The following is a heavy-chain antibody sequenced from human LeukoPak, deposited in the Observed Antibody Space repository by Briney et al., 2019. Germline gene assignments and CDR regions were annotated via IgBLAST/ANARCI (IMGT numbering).Heavy chain of an antibody. J-gene: IGHJ4*02. Sequence: GRSLRLSCTASGFTFGDYAMSWVRQAPGKGLEWVGFIRSKAYGGTTEYAASVKGRFTISRDDSKSIAYLQMNSLKTEDTAVYYCTRDLRWLAYDYWGQGTLVTVSP. D-gene: IGHD6-19*01. CDR2: IRSKAYGGTT. CDR1: GFTFGDYA. CDR3: TRDLRWLAYDY. V-gene: IGHV3-49*04.